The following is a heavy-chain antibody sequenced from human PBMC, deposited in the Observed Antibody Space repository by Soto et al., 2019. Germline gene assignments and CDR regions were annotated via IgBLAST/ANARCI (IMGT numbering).Heavy chain of an antibody. CDR3: ARNGTLTGYSYGMDV. CDR1: GGTFSDFT. Sequence: GASVKVSCKASGGTFSDFTINWVRQAPGQRLEWMGGIIPIFDTANYAENFQGRVTITADESTSTSFMEVSSLRSEDTAVYYCARNGTLTGYSYGMDVWGQGTMVTAP. CDR2: IIPIFDTA. J-gene: IGHJ6*02. D-gene: IGHD1-1*01. V-gene: IGHV1-69*13.